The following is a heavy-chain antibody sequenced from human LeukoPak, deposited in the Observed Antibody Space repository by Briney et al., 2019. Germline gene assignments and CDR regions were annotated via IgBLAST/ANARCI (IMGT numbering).Heavy chain of an antibody. Sequence: GGSLRLSCAASGFTFSSYSMNCVRQAPAKALEWVSSISSSSSYIYYADSVKGRFTISRDNAKNSLYLQINSLRVEDTAVYYCARGINWNYMDLWGQGTLVTVSS. CDR2: ISSSSSYI. CDR3: ARGINWNYMDL. J-gene: IGHJ4*02. V-gene: IGHV3-21*01. D-gene: IGHD1-1*01. CDR1: GFTFSSYS.